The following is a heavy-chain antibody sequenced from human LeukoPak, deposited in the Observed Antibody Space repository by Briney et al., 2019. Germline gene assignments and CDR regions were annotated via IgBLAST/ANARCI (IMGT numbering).Heavy chain of an antibody. CDR1: GGSISSGGYY. CDR3: ARDGAQGFDY. Sequence: SETLSLTCTVSGGSISSGGYYWSWIRQPPGKGLEWIGYIYHSGSTYYNPSLKSRVTISVDRSKNQFSLKLSSVTAADTAVYYCARDGAQGFDYWGQGTLVTVSS. J-gene: IGHJ4*02. V-gene: IGHV4-30-2*01. CDR2: IYHSGST.